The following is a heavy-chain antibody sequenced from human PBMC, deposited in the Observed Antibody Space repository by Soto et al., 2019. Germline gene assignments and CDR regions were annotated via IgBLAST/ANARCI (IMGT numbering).Heavy chain of an antibody. Sequence: ASVKVSCKASGGTFSSYAISWVRQAPGQGLEWMGGIIPIFGTANYAQKFQGRVTITADESTSTAYMELSSLRSEDTAVYYCARGNDFWSGYYNNWFDPWGQGTLVTVSS. CDR3: ARGNDFWSGYYNNWFDP. D-gene: IGHD3-3*01. V-gene: IGHV1-69*13. CDR2: IIPIFGTA. CDR1: GGTFSSYA. J-gene: IGHJ5*02.